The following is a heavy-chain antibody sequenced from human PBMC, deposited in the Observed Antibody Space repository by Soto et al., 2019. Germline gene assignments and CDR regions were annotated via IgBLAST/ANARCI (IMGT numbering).Heavy chain of an antibody. CDR1: GYPFTDYA. D-gene: IGHD6-6*01. CDR3: ARDHGLAWAVRPANYYYAMDV. J-gene: IGHJ6*02. V-gene: IGHV1-18*04. Sequence: GPELKSPGASVKVSCKASGYPFTDYAISWVRQAPGQGFQWVGWISPYSGNTTSAENFFDRVTMTTDTSTKTAYLELRILRSDDTAVYYCARDHGLAWAVRPANYYYAMDVWGQGTTVTVSS. CDR2: ISPYSGNT.